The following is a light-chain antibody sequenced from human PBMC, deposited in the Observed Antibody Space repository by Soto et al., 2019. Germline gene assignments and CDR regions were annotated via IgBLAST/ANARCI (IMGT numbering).Light chain of an antibody. CDR2: DAS. J-gene: IGKJ2*01. CDR1: QSVSSY. V-gene: IGKV3-11*01. Sequence: EIVLTQSPATLSLSPGERATLSCRASQSVSSYLAWYQQKPGQAPRLLIYDASNRATGIPARFSGSGSGTDFTLTISSLEPEDFAVYYCQQRSNWPLKYSFGQGTKLELK. CDR3: QQRSNWPLKYS.